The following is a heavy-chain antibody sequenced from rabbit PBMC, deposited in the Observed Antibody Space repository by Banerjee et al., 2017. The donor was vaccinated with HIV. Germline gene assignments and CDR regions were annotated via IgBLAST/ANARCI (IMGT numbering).Heavy chain of an antibody. CDR3: AREDGGVGGYDNNL. Sequence: QQQLVESGGGLVKPGASLTLTCTASGFSFSNKYVMCWVRQAPGKGLEWIACINTSTGNTVYASWAKGRFTISKTSSTTVTLQMTSLTAADTATYFCAREDGGVGGYDNNLWGPGTLVTVS. J-gene: IGHJ4*01. CDR1: GFSFSNKYV. CDR2: INTSTGNT. D-gene: IGHD1-1*01. V-gene: IGHV1S45*01.